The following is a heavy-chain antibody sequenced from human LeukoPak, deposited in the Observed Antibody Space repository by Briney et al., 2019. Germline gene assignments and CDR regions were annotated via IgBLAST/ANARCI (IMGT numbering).Heavy chain of an antibody. CDR2: IYYSGST. CDR1: GGSFSGYY. D-gene: IGHD6-13*01. V-gene: IGHV4-59*08. Sequence: SETLSLTCAVYGGSFSGYYWSWIRQPPGKGLEWIGHIYYSGSTNYNPSLKSRVTISVDTSKNQFSLTLSSVTAADTAVYYCARFGAAAGTDYWGQGTLVTVSS. CDR3: ARFGAAAGTDY. J-gene: IGHJ4*02.